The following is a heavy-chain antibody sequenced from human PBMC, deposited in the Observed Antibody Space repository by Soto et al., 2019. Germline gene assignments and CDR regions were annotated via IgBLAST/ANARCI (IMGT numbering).Heavy chain of an antibody. D-gene: IGHD6-13*01. CDR2: IKQDGSEK. CDR1: GFTFSSYW. V-gene: IGHV3-7*03. CDR3: ARASGSWSKHYYYYGMDV. Sequence: PGGSLRLSCAASGFTFSSYWMSWVRQAPGKGLEWVANIKQDGSEKYYVDPVKGRFTISRDNAKNSLYLQMNSLRAEDTAVYYCARASGSWSKHYYYYGMDVWGQGTTVTVSS. J-gene: IGHJ6*02.